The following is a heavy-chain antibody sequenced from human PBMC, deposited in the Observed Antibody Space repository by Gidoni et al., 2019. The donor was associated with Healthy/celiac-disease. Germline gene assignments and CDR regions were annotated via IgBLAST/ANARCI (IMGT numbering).Heavy chain of an antibody. CDR1: GFTFSNAW. CDR3: TPFSYGDYAGDAFDI. Sequence: EVQLVESGGGLVKPGGSLRPSCAASGFTFSNAWMSWVRQAPGKGLEWVGRIKSKTDGGTTDYAAPVKGRFTISRDDSKNTLYLQMNSLKTEDTAVYYCTPFSYGDYAGDAFDIWGQGTMVTVSS. D-gene: IGHD4-17*01. J-gene: IGHJ3*02. CDR2: IKSKTDGGTT. V-gene: IGHV3-15*01.